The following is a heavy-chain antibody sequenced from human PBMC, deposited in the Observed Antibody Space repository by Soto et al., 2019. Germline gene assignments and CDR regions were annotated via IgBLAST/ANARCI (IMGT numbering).Heavy chain of an antibody. Sequence: GGSLRLSCAASGFTFSSYWMSWVRQAPGKGLEWVANIKQDGSEKYYVDSVKGRFTISRDNAKNSLYLQMNSLRAEDTAVYYCAREGTLSGYYDSSGYYYGGYYGMDVWGQGTTVTVSS. J-gene: IGHJ6*02. CDR2: IKQDGSEK. CDR3: AREGTLSGYYDSSGYYYGGYYGMDV. V-gene: IGHV3-7*05. D-gene: IGHD3-22*01. CDR1: GFTFSSYW.